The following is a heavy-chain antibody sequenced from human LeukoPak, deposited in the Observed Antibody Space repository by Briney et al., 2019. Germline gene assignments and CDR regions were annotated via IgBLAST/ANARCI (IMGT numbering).Heavy chain of an antibody. Sequence: GGSLRLSCAASGFTFSSYSMNWVRQAPGKGLEWASYISSSSSYIYYADSVKGRFTISRDNAKNSLSLQMSSLRAEDTAVYYCTRGTSSGYYSDYWGQGTLVTVSS. V-gene: IGHV3-21*01. J-gene: IGHJ4*02. CDR3: TRGTSSGYYSDY. CDR1: GFTFSSYS. CDR2: ISSSSSYI. D-gene: IGHD3-3*01.